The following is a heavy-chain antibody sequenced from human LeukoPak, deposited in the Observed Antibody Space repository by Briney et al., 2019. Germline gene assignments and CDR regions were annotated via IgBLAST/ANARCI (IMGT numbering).Heavy chain of an antibody. D-gene: IGHD3-3*01. V-gene: IGHV3-30*18. Sequence: GGSLRLSCAASGFTFSSYGMHWVRQAPGKGLEWEAVISYDGSNKYYADSVKGRFTISRDNSKNTLYLQMNSLRAEDTAVYYCAKVQVVDFWSGLPPNDAFDIWGQGTMVTVSS. CDR2: ISYDGSNK. J-gene: IGHJ3*02. CDR3: AKVQVVDFWSGLPPNDAFDI. CDR1: GFTFSSYG.